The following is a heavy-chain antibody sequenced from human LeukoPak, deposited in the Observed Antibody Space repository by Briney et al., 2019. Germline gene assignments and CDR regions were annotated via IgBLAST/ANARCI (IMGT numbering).Heavy chain of an antibody. J-gene: IGHJ6*03. Sequence: SETLSLTCTVSDGSFSSYYWSWVRQPPGKGLEWIGNIYYSGRTNYNPSLKSRVTISINKSKNHFSLELNSVTAADTAVYYCARLAFGYGGDYYYMEVWGKGTTGTIS. CDR3: ARLAFGYGGDYYYMEV. V-gene: IGHV4-59*12. D-gene: IGHD5-12*01. CDR1: DGSFSSYY. CDR2: IYYSGRT.